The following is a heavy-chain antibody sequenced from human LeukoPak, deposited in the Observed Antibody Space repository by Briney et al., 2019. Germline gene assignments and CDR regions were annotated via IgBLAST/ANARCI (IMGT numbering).Heavy chain of an antibody. J-gene: IGHJ4*02. Sequence: NPSETLSLTCTVSGGSINSAAYYWSWIRQNPGGGLEWIGNIFFSGITYYNPSLRSRVALSIDTSQNQFSLELSSMTAADTAVYYCAGSAPGNFDYWGQGTLVTVSS. V-gene: IGHV4-31*03. CDR3: AGSAPGNFDY. CDR2: IFFSGIT. CDR1: GGSINSAAYY.